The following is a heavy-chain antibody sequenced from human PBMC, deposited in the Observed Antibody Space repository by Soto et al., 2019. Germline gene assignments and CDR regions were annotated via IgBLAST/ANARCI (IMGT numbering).Heavy chain of an antibody. CDR1: GFTFSTYA. Sequence: GGSLRLSCAASGFTFSTYAMTWVRQAPGKGLEWVSIISSSGDATYYVDSVKGRFTISRDNSRNTLNLQMNSLRAEDTAVYYCAKNGDFWSWGMDVWGQGTPVTVSS. CDR3: AKNGDFWSWGMDV. CDR2: ISSSGDAT. D-gene: IGHD3-3*01. V-gene: IGHV3-23*01. J-gene: IGHJ6*02.